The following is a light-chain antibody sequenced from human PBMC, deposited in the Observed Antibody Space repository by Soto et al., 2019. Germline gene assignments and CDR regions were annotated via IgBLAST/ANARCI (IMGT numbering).Light chain of an antibody. CDR2: DVR. J-gene: IGLJ1*01. CDR3: SSYTTISTYV. V-gene: IGLV2-14*01. CDR1: SSDVGGYNY. Sequence: SVLTQPASVSGSPGQSITISCTGTSSDVGGYNYVSWYQQHPGKAPKLMIYDVRNRPSGVSNRFSGSKSVNTASLTISGLQAEDEADYYCSSYTTISTYVFGTGTKLTVL.